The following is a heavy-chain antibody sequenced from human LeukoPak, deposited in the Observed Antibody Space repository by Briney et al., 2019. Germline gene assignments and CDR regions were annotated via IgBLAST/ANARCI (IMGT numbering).Heavy chain of an antibody. CDR2: ITTSDGNT. CDR3: AKDGGLWVSAHWGDS. J-gene: IGHJ4*02. Sequence: GGSLRLSCAASGFTFSSYAMSWVRQAPGKGLEWVSTITTSDGNTYYADSVKGWFTVSRDNSKNTLFLQMNSLRAEDTAVYYCAKDGGLWVSAHWGDSWGRGTLVTVSS. CDR1: GFTFSSYA. D-gene: IGHD7-27*01. V-gene: IGHV3-23*01.